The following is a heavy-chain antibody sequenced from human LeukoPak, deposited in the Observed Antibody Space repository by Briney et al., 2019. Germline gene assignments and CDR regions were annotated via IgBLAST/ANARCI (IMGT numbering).Heavy chain of an antibody. V-gene: IGHV3-15*01. CDR1: GFTFSNAF. J-gene: IGHJ4*02. D-gene: IGHD1-1*01. Sequence: GGSLRLSCAASGFTFSNAFMNWVRQAPGSGLEWVGRIKSKTEGGTTHYAAPVKGRFIISRDDSKNTLYLQMTSLKAEDTAVYFCSRGDWNDGGIDYWGQGTLVTVSS. CDR3: SRGDWNDGGIDY. CDR2: IKSKTEGGTT.